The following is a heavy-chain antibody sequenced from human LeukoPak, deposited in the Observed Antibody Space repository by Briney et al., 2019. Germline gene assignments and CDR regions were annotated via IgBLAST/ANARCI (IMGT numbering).Heavy chain of an antibody. CDR1: GFTFDDYA. J-gene: IGHJ4*02. D-gene: IGHD1-20*01. CDR3: ARDGLTGRTDGTLDH. CDR2: ISWNSGSI. V-gene: IGHV3-9*01. Sequence: PGRSLRLSCAASGFTFDDYAMHWVRQAPGKGLEWVSGISWNSGSIGYADSVKGRFTISRDNAKNSLYLQMNSLRPEDTAIYYCARDGLTGRTDGTLDHWGQGTLVTVSS.